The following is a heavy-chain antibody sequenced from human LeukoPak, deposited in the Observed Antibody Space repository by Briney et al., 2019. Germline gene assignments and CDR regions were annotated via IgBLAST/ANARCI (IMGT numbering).Heavy chain of an antibody. CDR3: ARTRYSGSHNSAFDL. J-gene: IGHJ3*01. CDR1: RGSISGHY. D-gene: IGHD1-26*01. V-gene: IGHV4-59*08. CDR2: IYYSGNT. Sequence: SETLSLTCTVSRGSISGHYWSWIRQSPGKGLEWIGNIYYSGNTNYNPSLKSRVTISIDTSRIHFSLHLSSVTAADTAVYYCARTRYSGSHNSAFDLWGQGTVVTVSS.